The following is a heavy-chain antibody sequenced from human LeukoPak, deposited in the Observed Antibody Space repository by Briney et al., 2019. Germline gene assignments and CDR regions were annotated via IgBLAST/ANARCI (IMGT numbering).Heavy chain of an antibody. CDR1: GGSFSSGSYY. D-gene: IGHD3-22*01. V-gene: IGHV4-31*03. J-gene: IGHJ4*02. CDR3: ARGVVTPYFDY. Sequence: SETLTLTCTVAGGSFSSGSYYWSWIRQHPGKGLEWIGYIYYRGSTYYNPSLKSRVSISVDTSKNQFSLKLSSVTAADTAVYYCARGVVTPYFDYWGQGTLVTVSS. CDR2: IYYRGST.